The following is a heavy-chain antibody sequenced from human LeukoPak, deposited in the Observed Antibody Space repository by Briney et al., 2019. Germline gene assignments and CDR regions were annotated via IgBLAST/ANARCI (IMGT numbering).Heavy chain of an antibody. J-gene: IGHJ4*02. Sequence: SETLSLTSTVSGGSISSSSYYWGWIRQPPGKGLEWIGSIYYSGSTYYNPSLKSRVTISVDTSKNQFSLKLSSVTAADTAVYYCARDVKFGGSFDFWGQGTLVTVSS. CDR1: GGSISSSSYY. D-gene: IGHD1-26*01. CDR2: IYYSGST. CDR3: ARDVKFGGSFDF. V-gene: IGHV4-39*07.